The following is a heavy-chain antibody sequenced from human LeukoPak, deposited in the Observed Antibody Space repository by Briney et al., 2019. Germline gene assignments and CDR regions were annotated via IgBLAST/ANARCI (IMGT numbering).Heavy chain of an antibody. V-gene: IGHV3-21*01. CDR3: ARGSSNVAARNNWFGS. D-gene: IGHD6-6*01. CDR1: GFTFSRSD. J-gene: IGHJ5*01. CDR2: ISGSSSYI. Sequence: PGESLRLSCAASGFTFSRSDMNWVRQAPGKGLEWVSSISGSSSYIYYTDSLKGRFTISRDNAKNSLYLQMNSLRAEDTAVYYFARGSSNVAARNNWFGSWGQGTLVIVSS.